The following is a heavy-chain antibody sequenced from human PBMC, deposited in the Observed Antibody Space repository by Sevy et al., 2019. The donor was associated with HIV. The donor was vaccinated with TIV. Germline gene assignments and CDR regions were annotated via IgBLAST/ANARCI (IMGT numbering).Heavy chain of an antibody. Sequence: GGSLRLSCVASGFTFRNYSMNWVRQAPGKGLEWVSSISSSSSYIYYAESVKGRFTISRDNARNSLYLQMNSLRAEDTALYYCARDIFVSLVHPYYYGMDVWGQGTTVTVSS. J-gene: IGHJ6*02. V-gene: IGHV3-21*01. CDR1: GFTFRNYS. CDR3: ARDIFVSLVHPYYYGMDV. CDR2: ISSSSSYI. D-gene: IGHD3-9*01.